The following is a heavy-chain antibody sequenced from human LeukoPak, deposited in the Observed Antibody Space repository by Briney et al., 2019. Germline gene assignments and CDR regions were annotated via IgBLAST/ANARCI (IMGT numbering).Heavy chain of an antibody. D-gene: IGHD6-19*01. V-gene: IGHV4-59*08. CDR3: ATYSTGFDL. J-gene: IGHJ3*01. CDR2: IYYSGTT. Sequence: SETLSLTCTVSGGSISSYYWSWIRQPPGKGLEWIGDIYYSGTTNYNPSLKSRVTISVDTSKNQFSLKLTSVTAADTAVYYCATYSTGFDLWGQGTVVTVSS. CDR1: GGSISSYY.